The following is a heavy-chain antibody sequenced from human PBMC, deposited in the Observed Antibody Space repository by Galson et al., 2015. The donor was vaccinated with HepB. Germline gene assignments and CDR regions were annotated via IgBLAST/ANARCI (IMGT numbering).Heavy chain of an antibody. V-gene: IGHV3-30*18. J-gene: IGHJ4*02. CDR3: AKGPYWNYPEQFDY. D-gene: IGHD1-7*01. CDR2: ISYDGSNK. CDR1: GFTFSSYG. Sequence: SLRLSCAASGFTFSSYGMHWVRQAPGKGLEWVAVISYDGSNKYYADSVKGRFTISRDNSKNTLYLQMNSLRAEDTAVYYCAKGPYWNYPEQFDYWGQGTLVTVSS.